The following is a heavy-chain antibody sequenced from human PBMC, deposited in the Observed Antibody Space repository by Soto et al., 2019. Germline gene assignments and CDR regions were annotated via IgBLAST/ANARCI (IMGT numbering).Heavy chain of an antibody. Sequence: QLQLQESGPGLVKPSETLSLTCTVSGGSISSSSYYWGWIRQPPGKGLEWIGSIYYSGSTYYNPSLNSRVTISVDTSKYQFSLKLSSVTAADAAVYYCARRLYYDSSGFEGGGMDVWGQGTTVTVSS. CDR2: IYYSGST. D-gene: IGHD3-22*01. CDR3: ARRLYYDSSGFEGGGMDV. V-gene: IGHV4-39*01. J-gene: IGHJ6*02. CDR1: GGSISSSSYY.